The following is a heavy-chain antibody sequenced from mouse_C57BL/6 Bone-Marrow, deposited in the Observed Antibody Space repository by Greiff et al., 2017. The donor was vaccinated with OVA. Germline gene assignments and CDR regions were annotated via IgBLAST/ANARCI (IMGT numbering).Heavy chain of an antibody. V-gene: IGHV1-80*01. CDR2: IYPGDGGT. J-gene: IGHJ1*03. CDR3: ARDWDWYFDV. Sequence: QVQLKQSGAELVKPGASVKISCKASGSAFSSYWMNWVKQRPGKGLEWIGQIYPGDGGTNSNGKLKGKATLAADKSSSTAYMQLSSLTSEDSAVYFCARDWDWYFDVWGTGTTVTVSS. D-gene: IGHD4-1*01. CDR1: GSAFSSYW.